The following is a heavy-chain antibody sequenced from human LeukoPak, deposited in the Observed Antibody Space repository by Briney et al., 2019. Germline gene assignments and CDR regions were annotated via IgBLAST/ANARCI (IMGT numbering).Heavy chain of an antibody. CDR1: GFTFRRYN. Sequence: GVSLTLSCATSGFTFRRYNMNWHPQAPGKGREGVSYISSSKSYINYAESVKSRFTISRENAKNSLYLQMNSLRAEDTAVYYCARAEGDYLDYYGIDVWGQGTTVTVSS. J-gene: IGHJ6*02. V-gene: IGHV3-21*01. CDR2: ISSSKSYI. D-gene: IGHD4-17*01. CDR3: ARAEGDYLDYYGIDV.